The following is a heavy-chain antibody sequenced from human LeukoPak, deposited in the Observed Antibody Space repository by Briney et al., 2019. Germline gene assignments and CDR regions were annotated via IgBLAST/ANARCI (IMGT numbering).Heavy chain of an antibody. CDR2: IKQDGSEK. CDR3: ARVGQKIVVVPAAMFYYYYMDV. D-gene: IGHD2-2*01. CDR1: GFTFGDYA. Sequence: GGSLRLSCAASGFTFGDYAMSWVRQAPGKGLEWVANIKQDGSEKYYVDSVKGRFTISRDNAKNSLYLQMNSLRAEDTAVYYCARVGQKIVVVPAAMFYYYYMDVWGKGTTVTVSS. J-gene: IGHJ6*03. V-gene: IGHV3-7*01.